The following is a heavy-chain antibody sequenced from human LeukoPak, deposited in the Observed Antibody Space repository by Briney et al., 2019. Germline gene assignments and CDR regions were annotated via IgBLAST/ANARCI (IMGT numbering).Heavy chain of an antibody. CDR2: ISAYTGST. D-gene: IGHD1-26*01. V-gene: IGHV1-18*01. J-gene: IGHJ3*02. CDR3: APTVGASGAFDI. CDR1: GYTFINYG. Sequence: ASVKVSCKASGYTFINYGLTWVRQAPGQGFVWMGWISAYTGSTNYAQKLQGRVTMPTDPSTSTAYMDLRSLRSDDTAVYYCAPTVGASGAFDIWGQGTMVIVSS.